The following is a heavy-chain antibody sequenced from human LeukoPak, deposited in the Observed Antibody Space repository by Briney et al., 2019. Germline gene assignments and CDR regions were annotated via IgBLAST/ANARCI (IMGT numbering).Heavy chain of an antibody. CDR1: GFTFSSYA. Sequence: GGSLRLACAASGFTFSSYAMHWVRQAPGKGLEWVAVISYDGSNKYYADSVKGRFTISRDNSKNTLYLQMNSLRAEDTAVYYCARDPQGGSSPRFDYWGQGTLVTVSS. CDR2: ISYDGSNK. J-gene: IGHJ4*02. V-gene: IGHV3-30*01. CDR3: ARDPQGGSSPRFDY. D-gene: IGHD6-6*01.